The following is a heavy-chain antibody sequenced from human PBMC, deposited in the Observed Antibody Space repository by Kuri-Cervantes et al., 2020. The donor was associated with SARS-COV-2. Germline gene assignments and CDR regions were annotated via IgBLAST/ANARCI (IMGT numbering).Heavy chain of an antibody. V-gene: IGHV1-69*10. Sequence: SVKVSCKASGYTFTSYDINWVRQATGQGLEWMGWIVPIFGVPQYAQKFQGRVTITADKSTSTAYMELSSLRSEDTAVYYCARSGLLRDWFDPWGQGTLVTVSS. CDR1: GYTFTSYD. D-gene: IGHD6-25*01. CDR2: IVPIFGVP. J-gene: IGHJ5*02. CDR3: ARSGLLRDWFDP.